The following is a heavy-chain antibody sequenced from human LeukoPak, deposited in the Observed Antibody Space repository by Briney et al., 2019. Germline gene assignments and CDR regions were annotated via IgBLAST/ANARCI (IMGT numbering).Heavy chain of an antibody. CDR3: AKGSLSDYGDYPHLDY. Sequence: GGSLRPSCAASGFTFSSYAMSWVRQAPGKGLEWVSAISGSGGSTYYADSVKGRFTISRDNSKNTLYLQMNSLRAEDTAVYYCAKGSLSDYGDYPHLDYWGQGTLVTVSS. CDR2: ISGSGGST. D-gene: IGHD4-17*01. V-gene: IGHV3-23*01. CDR1: GFTFSSYA. J-gene: IGHJ4*02.